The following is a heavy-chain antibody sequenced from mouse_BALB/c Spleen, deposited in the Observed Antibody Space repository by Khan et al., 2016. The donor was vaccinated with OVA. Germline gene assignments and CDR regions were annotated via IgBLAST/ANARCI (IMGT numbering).Heavy chain of an antibody. CDR3: ARGGYGSFAF. CDR2: ISDGGNYT. V-gene: IGHV5-4*02. Sequence: EVELVESGGGLVKPGGSLKLSCAASGFTFSDYYMYWVRQTPEKRLEWVATISDGGNYTSYPDSVKGRFTISRDNAKNNLYLQMSSLKYEDTAMYFVARGGYGSFAFWGQGTLVTVSA. D-gene: IGHD2-14*01. J-gene: IGHJ3*01. CDR1: GFTFSDYY.